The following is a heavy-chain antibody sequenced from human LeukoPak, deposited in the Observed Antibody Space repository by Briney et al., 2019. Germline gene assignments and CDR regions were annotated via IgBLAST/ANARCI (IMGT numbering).Heavy chain of an antibody. Sequence: SETLSLICTVSGGSVSSYYWSWIRQPPGKGLEWIGYMYYSGSTNYNPSLKCRVTISIDPSKNQFALKLSSVTAADTAVYYCARRSWNDEINMDVWGKGTTVTVSS. J-gene: IGHJ6*03. CDR1: GGSVSSYY. CDR3: ARRSWNDEINMDV. D-gene: IGHD1-1*01. CDR2: MYYSGST. V-gene: IGHV4-59*02.